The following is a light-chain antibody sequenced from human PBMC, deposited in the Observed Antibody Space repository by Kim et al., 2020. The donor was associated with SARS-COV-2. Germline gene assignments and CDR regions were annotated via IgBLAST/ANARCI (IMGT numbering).Light chain of an antibody. CDR1: NSNIGADYD. Sequence: QSVLTQPPSVSGAPGQKITISCIGSNSNIGADYDVHWYQHIPGTAPKLLIYDKNNRPSGVPDRFSGSKSGTLASLAITGLQAEDEANYYCQSYDSSLSGWVFGGGTQLTVL. CDR2: DKN. CDR3: QSYDSSLSGWV. J-gene: IGLJ3*02. V-gene: IGLV1-40*01.